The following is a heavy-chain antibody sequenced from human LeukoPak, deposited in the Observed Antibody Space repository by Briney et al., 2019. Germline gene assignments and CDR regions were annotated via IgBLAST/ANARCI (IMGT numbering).Heavy chain of an antibody. CDR2: ITWNSGYI. V-gene: IGHV3-9*01. D-gene: IGHD4-23*01. CDR1: GFTFDDYA. Sequence: GGSLRLSCAASGFTFDDYAMHWVRQAPGKGLEWVSGITWNSGYIGYADSVKGRFTISRDNAKNSLYLQMNSLRAEDTALYYCAKDTPDYGGNSYFDYWGQGTLVTVSS. J-gene: IGHJ4*02. CDR3: AKDTPDYGGNSYFDY.